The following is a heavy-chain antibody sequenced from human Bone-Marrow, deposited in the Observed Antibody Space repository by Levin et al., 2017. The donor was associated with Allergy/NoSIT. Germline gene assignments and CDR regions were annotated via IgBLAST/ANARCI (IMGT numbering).Heavy chain of an antibody. CDR3: ARGLLFGDYEGDAFEI. CDR1: GFTFSRYD. CDR2: IGTVAGDT. D-gene: IGHD4-17*01. V-gene: IGHV3-13*04. J-gene: IGHJ3*02. Sequence: GGSLRLSCAASGFTFSRYDMYWVRQPTGKGLEWVSGIGTVAGDTHYSDSVKGRFTVSRENAQDSLFLQMNSLRAGDTAVYYCARGLLFGDYEGDAFEIWGQGTVVTVSS.